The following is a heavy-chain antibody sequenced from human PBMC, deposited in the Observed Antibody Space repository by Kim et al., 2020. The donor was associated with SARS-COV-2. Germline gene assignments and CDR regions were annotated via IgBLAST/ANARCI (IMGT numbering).Heavy chain of an antibody. Sequence: GGSLRLSCAASGFTFSSYGMHWVRQAPGKGLEWVAVISYDGSNKYYADSVKGRFTISRDNSKNTLYLQMNSLRAEDTAVYYCATVRGSITMVRGAKAPFDYWGQGTLVTVSS. D-gene: IGHD3-10*01. CDR2: ISYDGSNK. CDR3: ATVRGSITMVRGAKAPFDY. CDR1: GFTFSSYG. V-gene: IGHV3-30*03. J-gene: IGHJ4*02.